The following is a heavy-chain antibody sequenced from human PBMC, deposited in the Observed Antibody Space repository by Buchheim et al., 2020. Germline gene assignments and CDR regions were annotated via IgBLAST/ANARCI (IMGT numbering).Heavy chain of an antibody. Sequence: VQLLESGGGLVQPGRSLRFSCAASGFTFSSYGMHWVRQAPGKGLEWVAVIWYDGSNKYYADSVKGRFTISRDNSKNTLYLQMNSLRAEDTAVYYCARDPSSGSYLAEYFQHWGQGTL. V-gene: IGHV3-33*01. CDR1: GFTFSSYG. CDR3: ARDPSSGSYLAEYFQH. J-gene: IGHJ1*01. CDR2: IWYDGSNK. D-gene: IGHD1-26*01.